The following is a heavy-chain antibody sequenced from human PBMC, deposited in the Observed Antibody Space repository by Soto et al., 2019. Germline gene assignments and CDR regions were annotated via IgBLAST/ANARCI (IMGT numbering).Heavy chain of an antibody. Sequence: QVQLRESGPGLVKPSQTLSLTCTVSGGSINTGGYYWNWIREDPGKGLACIGYMYYSGSTYYNPFLRSRVIISADTSENHFSLQLSSVTAADTAVYFCARGYRQSGYSSSRVFDYWGQGTLVNVSS. CDR3: ARGYRQSGYSSSRVFDY. V-gene: IGHV4-31*03. D-gene: IGHD6-13*01. CDR2: MYYSGST. CDR1: GGSINTGGYY. J-gene: IGHJ4*02.